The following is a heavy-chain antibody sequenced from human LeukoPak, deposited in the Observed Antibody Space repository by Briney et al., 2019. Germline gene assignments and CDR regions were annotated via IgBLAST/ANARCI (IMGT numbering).Heavy chain of an antibody. CDR3: AKDHNKGSWIQLWLLTIPEYMDV. V-gene: IGHV3-23*01. CDR2: ISGSGGST. D-gene: IGHD5-18*01. J-gene: IGHJ6*03. CDR1: GFTFSSYA. Sequence: PGGSLRLSCAASGFTFSSYAMSWVRQAPGKGLEWVSAISGSGGSTYYADSVKGRFTISRDNSKNTLYLQMNSLRAEDTAVYYCAKDHNKGSWIQLWLLTIPEYMDVWGKGTTVTVSS.